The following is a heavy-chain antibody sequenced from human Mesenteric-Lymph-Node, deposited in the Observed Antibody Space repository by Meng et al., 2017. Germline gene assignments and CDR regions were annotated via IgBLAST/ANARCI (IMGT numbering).Heavy chain of an antibody. V-gene: IGHV4-61*02. J-gene: IGHJ4*02. D-gene: IGHD5-24*01. CDR1: GGSISSGSYY. Sequence: LRLSCTVSGGSISSGSYYWSWIRQPAGKGLEWIGRIYTSGSTNYNPSLKSRVTISVDTSKNQFSLKLSSVTAADTAVYYCARGDHLPRDGYKPRPGPFDYWGQGTLVTVSS. CDR3: ARGDHLPRDGYKPRPGPFDY. CDR2: IYTSGST.